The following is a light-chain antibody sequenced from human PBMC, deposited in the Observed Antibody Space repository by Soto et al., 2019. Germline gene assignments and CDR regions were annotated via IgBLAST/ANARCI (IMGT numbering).Light chain of an antibody. CDR3: QQYGSSPRT. CDR1: QSVSNY. Sequence: ETVMTQSPATLSVSPGERATLSCRASQSVSNYLAWYQQKPGQAPRLLIYDASNRATGIPARFSGGGSGTDFTLTISRLEPEDFAVYYCQQYGSSPRTFGQGTKVDIK. CDR2: DAS. V-gene: IGKV3-20*01. J-gene: IGKJ1*01.